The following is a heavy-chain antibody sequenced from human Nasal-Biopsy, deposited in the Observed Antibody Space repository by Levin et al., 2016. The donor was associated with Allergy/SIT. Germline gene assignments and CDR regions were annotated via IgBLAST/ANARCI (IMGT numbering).Heavy chain of an antibody. CDR1: GFTFGDYP. CDR3: TRSLRVNGDAFDI. CDR2: IRTKTYGGTT. Sequence: GGSLRLSCTASGFTFGDYPLSWVRQAPGKGLECVSFIRTKTYGGTTEYAASVRGRFTISRDDSEGIAYLQMNSLKTEDTAVYYCTRSLRVNGDAFDIWGQGTMVTVSS. J-gene: IGHJ3*02. V-gene: IGHV3-49*04. D-gene: IGHD5/OR15-5a*01.